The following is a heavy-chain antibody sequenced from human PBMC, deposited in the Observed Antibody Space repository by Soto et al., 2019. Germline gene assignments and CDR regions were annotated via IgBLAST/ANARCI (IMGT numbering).Heavy chain of an antibody. CDR1: GFTFSTYA. CDR3: ARDLLITQQLARYYYYGMDV. V-gene: IGHV3-30-3*01. D-gene: IGHD6-13*01. Sequence: QVQLVESGGGVVQPGKSLRLSCAASGFTFSTYAMHWVRQAPGKGLEWVAVISYDGSNKYYADSVNGRFTISRDNSKNTLYLQMHSLRIEDTAVYYCARDLLITQQLARYYYYGMDVWGQGTTVTVSS. J-gene: IGHJ6*02. CDR2: ISYDGSNK.